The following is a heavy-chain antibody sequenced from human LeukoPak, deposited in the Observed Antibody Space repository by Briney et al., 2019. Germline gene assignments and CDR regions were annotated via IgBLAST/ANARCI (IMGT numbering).Heavy chain of an antibody. CDR2: IKQDESEK. D-gene: IGHD3-3*01. CDR3: AKDGERFLEWSPPLGY. Sequence: GGSLRLSCVASGFTLRTFWMTWVRQAPGKGLEWVANIKQDESEKYYVDSVKGRFTISRDNAKNTLYLEMNSLRAEDTAVYYCAKDGERFLEWSPPLGYWGQGTLVTVSS. CDR1: GFTLRTFW. V-gene: IGHV3-7*03. J-gene: IGHJ4*02.